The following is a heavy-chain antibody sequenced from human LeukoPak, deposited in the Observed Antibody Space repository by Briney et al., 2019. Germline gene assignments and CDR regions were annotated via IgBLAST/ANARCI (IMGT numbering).Heavy chain of an antibody. CDR3: AREGVAYYDSSGYGYFDY. Sequence: GGSLRLSCAASGFTFSDYYMSWIRQAPGKGLEWVSYISSSGSTIYYADSVKGRFTISRDNAKNPLYLQMNSLRAEDTAVYYCAREGVAYYDSSGYGYFDYWGQGTLVTVSS. J-gene: IGHJ4*02. CDR2: ISSSGSTI. D-gene: IGHD3-22*01. V-gene: IGHV3-11*04. CDR1: GFTFSDYY.